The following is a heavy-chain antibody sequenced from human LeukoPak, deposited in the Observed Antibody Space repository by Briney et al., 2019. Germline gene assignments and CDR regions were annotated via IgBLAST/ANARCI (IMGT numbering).Heavy chain of an antibody. CDR3: ARESYYDSSGYYYDY. Sequence: GGSLRLSCAASGFTFSDYYMSWIRQAPGKGLERVSYISSSGSTTYYADSVKGRFTISRDNAKNPLYLQMNSLRAEDTAVYYCARESYYDSSGYYYDYWGQGTLVTVSS. CDR2: ISSSGSTT. V-gene: IGHV3-11*01. CDR1: GFTFSDYY. D-gene: IGHD3-22*01. J-gene: IGHJ4*02.